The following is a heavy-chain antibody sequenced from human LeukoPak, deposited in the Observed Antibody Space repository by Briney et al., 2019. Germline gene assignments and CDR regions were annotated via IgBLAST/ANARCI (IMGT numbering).Heavy chain of an antibody. J-gene: IGHJ3*02. D-gene: IGHD6-25*01. CDR1: GGSISSYY. CDR2: IYYSGST. Sequence: SETLSLTCTVSGGSISSYYWSWIRQPPGKGLEWIGYIYYSGSTNYNPSLKSRVTISVDTSKNQFSLKLSSVTAADTAVYYCARQKREVGAFDIWGQGTMVTVSS. CDR3: ARQKREVGAFDI. V-gene: IGHV4-59*08.